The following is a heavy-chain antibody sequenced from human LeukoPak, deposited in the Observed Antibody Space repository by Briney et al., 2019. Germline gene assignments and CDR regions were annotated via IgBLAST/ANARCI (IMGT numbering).Heavy chain of an antibody. V-gene: IGHV3-30*02. CDR2: MGYEGIHK. D-gene: IGHD4-23*01. Sequence: GGTLRLSCAASGFTFNNFGMHWVRQAPGTGLERVAFMGYEGIHKYYAYSVKGRFTISKDNSKATLYLQMNSLRPEDTAVYYCARDLHGGYSSDYWGQGTLVTVSS. CDR3: ARDLHGGYSSDY. J-gene: IGHJ4*02. CDR1: GFTFNNFG.